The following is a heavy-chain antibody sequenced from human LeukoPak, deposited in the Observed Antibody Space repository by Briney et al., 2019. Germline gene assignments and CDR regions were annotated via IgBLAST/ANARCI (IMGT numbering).Heavy chain of an antibody. Sequence: PGGSLRLSCAASGFTFSDSGMHWVRQAPGKGLEWLAFIRYDGSNKYYADSVKGRFTISRDNSKNTLLQMNSLRAEDTAVYYCARAASSSWYSNYYYYMDVWGKGTTVTVSS. CDR1: GFTFSDSG. CDR3: ARAASSSWYSNYYYYMDV. J-gene: IGHJ6*03. CDR2: IRYDGSNK. D-gene: IGHD6-13*01. V-gene: IGHV3-30*02.